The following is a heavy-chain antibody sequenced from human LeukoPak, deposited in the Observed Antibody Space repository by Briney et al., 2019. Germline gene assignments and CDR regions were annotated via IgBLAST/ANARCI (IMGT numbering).Heavy chain of an antibody. Sequence: PGGSLRLSCAASGFTFSSYSMNWVPQAPGKGLEWVSSISSSSSYIYYADSVKGRFTISRDNAKNSLYLQMNSLRAEDTAVYYCARDMGSSGWSSYYYGMDVWGQGTTVTVSS. CDR2: ISSSSSYI. V-gene: IGHV3-21*01. CDR3: ARDMGSSGWSSYYYGMDV. J-gene: IGHJ6*02. CDR1: GFTFSSYS. D-gene: IGHD6-19*01.